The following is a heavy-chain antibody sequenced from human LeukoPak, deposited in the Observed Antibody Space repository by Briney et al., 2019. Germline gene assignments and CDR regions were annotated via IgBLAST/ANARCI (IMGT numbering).Heavy chain of an antibody. J-gene: IGHJ5*02. D-gene: IGHD3-9*01. V-gene: IGHV1-69*01. Sequence: PGGSLRLSCAASGFTFSSYAISWVRQAPGQGLEWMGGIIPIFGTANYAQKFQGRVTITADESTSTAYMELSSLRSEDTAVYYCARGIRYFDWLLGGYWFDPWGQGTLVTVSS. CDR2: IIPIFGTA. CDR3: ARGIRYFDWLLGGYWFDP. CDR1: GFTFSSYA.